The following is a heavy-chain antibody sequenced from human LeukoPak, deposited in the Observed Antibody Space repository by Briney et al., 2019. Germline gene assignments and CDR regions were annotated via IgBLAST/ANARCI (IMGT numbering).Heavy chain of an antibody. Sequence: GGSLRLSCAASGFTFSSYSMNWVRQAPWKGLEWVSSISSTSSYIYYADSVKGRFTISRDNAKNSLYLQMNSLRAEDTAVYYCARDTYGSGSYSGYWGQGTLVTVSS. CDR2: ISSTSSYI. CDR3: ARDTYGSGSYSGY. V-gene: IGHV3-21*01. J-gene: IGHJ4*02. D-gene: IGHD3-10*01. CDR1: GFTFSSYS.